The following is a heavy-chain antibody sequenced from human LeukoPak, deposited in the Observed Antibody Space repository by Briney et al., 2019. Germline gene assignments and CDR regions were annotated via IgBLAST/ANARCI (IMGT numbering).Heavy chain of an antibody. CDR1: GGSFSGYY. V-gene: IGHV4-34*01. CDR3: ARESGSGVRDFDY. CDR2: INHSGST. J-gene: IGHJ4*02. Sequence: SETLSLTCAVYGGSFSGYYWSWIRQPPGKGLEWIGEINHSGSTNYNPSLKSRVTISVDTSKNQFSLKLSSVTAADTAVYYCARESGSGVRDFDYWGQGTLVTVSS. D-gene: IGHD3-10*01.